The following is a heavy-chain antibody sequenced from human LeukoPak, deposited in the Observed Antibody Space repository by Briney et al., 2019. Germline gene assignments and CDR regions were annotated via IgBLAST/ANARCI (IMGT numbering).Heavy chain of an antibody. Sequence: PSETLSLTCTVSGGSISSYYWSWIRQPPGKGLEWIGYIFYSGSANSNPSLESRVTISVDTSMNQFSLKLSSVTAADTAAYYCARLRSGSTPPPPHYYYGLDVWGQGTTVIVSS. D-gene: IGHD1-26*01. CDR1: GGSISSYY. CDR2: IFYSGSA. V-gene: IGHV4-59*01. CDR3: ARLRSGSTPPPPHYYYGLDV. J-gene: IGHJ6*02.